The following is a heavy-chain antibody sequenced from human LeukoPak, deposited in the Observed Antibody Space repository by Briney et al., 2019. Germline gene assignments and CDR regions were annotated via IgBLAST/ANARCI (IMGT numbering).Heavy chain of an antibody. CDR2: INHSGST. Sequence: SETLSLTCAVYGGSFSGYYWSWIRQPPGKGLEWIGEINHSGSTNYNPSLKSRVTISVDTSKNQFSLKLSSVTAADTAVSYCASNSFDYYGSGSYSVDYWGQGTLVTVSS. CDR1: GGSFSGYY. V-gene: IGHV4-34*01. D-gene: IGHD3-10*01. CDR3: ASNSFDYYGSGSYSVDY. J-gene: IGHJ4*02.